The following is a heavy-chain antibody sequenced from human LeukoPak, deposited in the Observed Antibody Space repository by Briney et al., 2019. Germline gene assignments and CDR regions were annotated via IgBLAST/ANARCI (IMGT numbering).Heavy chain of an antibody. V-gene: IGHV3-23*01. CDR2: ISGSGGST. J-gene: IGHJ4*02. CDR1: GFTFSSYA. D-gene: IGHD4-17*01. CDR3: AKDLNTIDYGDYVPDY. Sequence: GGSLRLSCAASGFTFSSYAMSWVRQAPGKGLEWVSAISGSGGSTYYADSVKGRFTISRDNSKNTLYLQMNSLRAEDTAVYYCAKDLNTIDYGDYVPDYWGQGTLVTVSS.